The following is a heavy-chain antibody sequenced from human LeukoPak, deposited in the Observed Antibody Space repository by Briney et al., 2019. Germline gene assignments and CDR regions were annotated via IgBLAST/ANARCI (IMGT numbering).Heavy chain of an antibody. D-gene: IGHD2-2*01. CDR1: GGSISSSSYY. CDR3: ARLLGYCSSTSCYLFFDY. Sequence: SETLSLTCTVPGGSISSSSYYWGGIRQPPGKGLEWIGSIYYSGSTYYNPSLKSRVTISVDTSKNQFSLKLSSVTAADTAVYYCARLLGYCSSTSCYLFFDYWGQGTLVTVSS. J-gene: IGHJ4*02. CDR2: IYYSGST. V-gene: IGHV4-39*01.